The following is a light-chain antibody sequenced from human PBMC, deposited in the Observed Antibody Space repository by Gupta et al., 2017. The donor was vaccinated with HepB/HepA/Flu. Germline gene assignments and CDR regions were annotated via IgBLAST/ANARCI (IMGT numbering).Light chain of an antibody. V-gene: IGKV1-39*01. J-gene: IGKJ2*01. Sequence: DIQMTKSQSSLSASLGDRVTITCRASQSITSYLNWYQQKPGKAPKLLIYAASSLQSGVPSRFSGSGSGTDFTLTISSLQPEDVATYYCKQSYSTPRTFGQGTKLEI. CDR1: QSITSY. CDR2: AAS. CDR3: KQSYSTPRT.